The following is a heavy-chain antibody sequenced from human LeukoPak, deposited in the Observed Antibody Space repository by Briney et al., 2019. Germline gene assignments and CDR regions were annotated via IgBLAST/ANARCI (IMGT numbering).Heavy chain of an antibody. Sequence: SETLSLTCTVSGGSISSGSYYWSWIRQPAGKGLEWIGRIYTSGSTNYNPSLKSRVTISVDTSKNQFSLKLSSVTATDTAVYYCARGRPGYSSGWTQPPNWFDPWGQGTLVTVSS. CDR3: ARGRPGYSSGWTQPPNWFDP. D-gene: IGHD6-19*01. V-gene: IGHV4-61*02. CDR1: GGSISSGSYY. CDR2: IYTSGST. J-gene: IGHJ5*02.